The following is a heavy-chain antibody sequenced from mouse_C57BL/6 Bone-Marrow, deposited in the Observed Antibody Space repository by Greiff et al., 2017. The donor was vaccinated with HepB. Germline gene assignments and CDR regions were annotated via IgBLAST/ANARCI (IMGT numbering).Heavy chain of an antibody. CDR2: ISSGSSTI. J-gene: IGHJ4*01. Sequence: EVKLVESGGGLVKPGGSLKLSCAASGFTFSDYGMHWVRQAPEKGLEWVAYISSGSSTIYYADTVKGRFTISRDTAKNTLFLQMSSLRSEDTAMYFCARRLRRGYYYAMGYWGQGPSVTVSS. CDR3: ARRLRRGYYYAMGY. D-gene: IGHD2-2*01. CDR1: GFTFSDYG. V-gene: IGHV5-17*01.